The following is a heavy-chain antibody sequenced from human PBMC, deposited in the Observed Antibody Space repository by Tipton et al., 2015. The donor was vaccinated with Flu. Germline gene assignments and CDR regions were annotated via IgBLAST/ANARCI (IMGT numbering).Heavy chain of an antibody. Sequence: SLRLSCAASGFTFSSYGMHWVRQAPGKGLEWVAVIWYDGSNRYYADSVKGRFTIPRDNSKNTLYLQMNSLRAEDTAVYYCARVHAERVFDYWGQGTLVTVSS. CDR1: GFTFSSYG. CDR2: IWYDGSNR. CDR3: ARVHAERVFDY. D-gene: IGHD2-2*01. V-gene: IGHV3-33*01. J-gene: IGHJ4*02.